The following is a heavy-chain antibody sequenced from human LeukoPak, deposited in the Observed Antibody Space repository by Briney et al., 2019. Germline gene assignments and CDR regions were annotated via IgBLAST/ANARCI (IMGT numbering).Heavy chain of an antibody. CDR2: IYSGGST. D-gene: IGHD6-13*01. J-gene: IGHJ6*02. CDR3: ARDRTIGYTGYYYGMDV. V-gene: IGHV3-66*01. Sequence: PGGSLRLSCAASGFTVSSNYMSWVRQAPGKGLEWVSVIYSGGSTYYADSVKGRFTISRDNSKNTLYLQMNSLRAEDTAVYYCARDRTIGYTGYYYGMDVWGQGTTVTVSS. CDR1: GFTVSSNY.